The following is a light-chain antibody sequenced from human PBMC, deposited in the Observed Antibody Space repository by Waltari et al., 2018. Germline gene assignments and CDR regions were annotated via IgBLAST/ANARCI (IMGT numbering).Light chain of an antibody. CDR2: GAS. CDR3: QQYGSSPWT. Sequence: EVVLSQSPGTLSLSPGERVTPACGASQSVSTIYLAWYQQKPGQTPRLLIYGASTRATGIPDRFSGSGSGTDFTLTISRLEPEDSAVYYCQQYGSSPWTFGQGTKVEIK. CDR1: QSVSTIY. V-gene: IGKV3-20*01. J-gene: IGKJ1*01.